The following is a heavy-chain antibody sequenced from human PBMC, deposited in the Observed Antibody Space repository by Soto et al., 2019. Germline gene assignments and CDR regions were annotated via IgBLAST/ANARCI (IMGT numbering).Heavy chain of an antibody. J-gene: IGHJ5*01. Sequence: QVQLQQSGPGLVKPSQTLPLTCAISGDSVSSNDATWDWIRQSQSRGLEWLGRTYYRSKWQSYYAVSEESRIITNADTTNNPLSLQLNSVTADKTVFYYCASLIGDSCLDSWGQGTLVTVSS. CDR3: ASLIGDSCLDS. CDR2: TYYRSKWQS. CDR1: GDSVSSNDAT. V-gene: IGHV6-1*01.